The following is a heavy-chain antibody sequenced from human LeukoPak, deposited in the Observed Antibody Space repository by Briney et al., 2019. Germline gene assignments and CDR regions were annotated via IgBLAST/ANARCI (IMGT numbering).Heavy chain of an antibody. D-gene: IGHD2-15*01. Sequence: ASETLSLTCTVSGGSISSYYWSWIRQPPGKGLEWIGYIYYSGSTNYNPSLKSRVTISVDTSKNQFSLKLSSVTAADTAVYYCARRYCSGGSCYFPYYYYMDVWGKGTTVTVSS. V-gene: IGHV4-59*01. CDR2: IYYSGST. CDR3: ARRYCSGGSCYFPYYYYMDV. CDR1: GGSISSYY. J-gene: IGHJ6*03.